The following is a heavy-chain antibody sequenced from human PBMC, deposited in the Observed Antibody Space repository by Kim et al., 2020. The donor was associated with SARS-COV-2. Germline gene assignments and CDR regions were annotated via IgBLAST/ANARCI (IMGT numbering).Heavy chain of an antibody. J-gene: IGHJ2*01. V-gene: IGHV3-30*02. D-gene: IGHD1-1*01. CDR3: AKEGGHDHWYFDL. Sequence: SADSVTGRLTLSRDSSENTLYLKMNSLRAEDTAVYSCAKEGGHDHWYFDLWGRGTLVTVSS.